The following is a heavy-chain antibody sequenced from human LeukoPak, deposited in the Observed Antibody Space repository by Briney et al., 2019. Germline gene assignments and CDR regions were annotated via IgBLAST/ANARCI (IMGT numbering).Heavy chain of an antibody. CDR2: INPNSGGT. CDR1: GGTFSSYA. J-gene: IGHJ4*02. CDR3: VRERDDFWSGQLSGRLDY. D-gene: IGHD3-3*01. Sequence: VASVKVSCKASGGTFSSYAISWVRQAPGQGLEWMGWINPNSGGTNYAQKFQGRVTMTRDTSISTAYMELSRLRSDDTAVYYCVRERDDFWSGQLSGRLDYWGQGTLVTVSS. V-gene: IGHV1-2*02.